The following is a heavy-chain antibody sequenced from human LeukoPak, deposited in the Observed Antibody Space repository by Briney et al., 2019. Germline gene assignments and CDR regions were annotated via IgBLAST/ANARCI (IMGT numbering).Heavy chain of an antibody. CDR2: IYYSGST. J-gene: IGHJ4*02. V-gene: IGHV4-31*03. CDR1: GGSISSGGYY. CDR3: ARDKEGPYSGSYSPEGGYFDY. D-gene: IGHD1-26*01. Sequence: SQTLSLTCTVSGGSISSGGYYWSWIRQHPGKGLEWIGYIYYSGSTYYNPSLKSRVTISVDTSKNQFSLKLSSVTAADTAVYYCARDKEGPYSGSYSPEGGYFDYWGQGTLVTVSS.